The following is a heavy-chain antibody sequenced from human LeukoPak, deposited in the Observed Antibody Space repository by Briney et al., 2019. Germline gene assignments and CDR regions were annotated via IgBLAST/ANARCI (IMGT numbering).Heavy chain of an antibody. CDR3: ARDSLTTVIDFYYYGMDV. CDR2: ISAYNGYT. V-gene: IGHV1-18*01. J-gene: IGHJ6*02. CDR1: GYTFTCYG. Sequence: VASVKVSCKASGYTFTCYGISWVRQAPRQGLEWMGWISAYNGYTHYAQRLQGRVTMTTDTSTSTAYMELKSLGSDDTAVYYCARDSLTTVIDFYYYGMDVWGQGTTVTVSS. D-gene: IGHD4-17*01.